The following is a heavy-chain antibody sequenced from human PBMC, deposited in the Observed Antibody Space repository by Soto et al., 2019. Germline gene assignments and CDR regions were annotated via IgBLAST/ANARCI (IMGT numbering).Heavy chain of an antibody. V-gene: IGHV1-18*01. J-gene: IGHJ4*02. CDR1: GYTFISYG. D-gene: IGHD6-19*01. Sequence: QVQLVQSGAEVKKPGASVKVSCKASGYTFISYGISWVRQAPGQGLEWMGWISAYSGNTNYAQKLQGRVTMTTDTSTSTAYRELRSLRSDDTAVYYCARDEGGSGWYFDYWGQGTLVTVSS. CDR2: ISAYSGNT. CDR3: ARDEGGSGWYFDY.